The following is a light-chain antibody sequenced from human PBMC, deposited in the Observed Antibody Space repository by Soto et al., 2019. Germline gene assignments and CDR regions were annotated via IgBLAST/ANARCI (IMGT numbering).Light chain of an antibody. CDR2: GAS. CDR3: QQYNNWPWT. V-gene: IGKV3-15*01. CDR1: QSISDT. J-gene: IGKJ1*01. Sequence: VITQSPFTLSVSTGGRATLSCRASQSISDTLAWYQQKPGQAPRLLIHGASTRAPGFPARFSGSGSGTDFTLTISSLQSEDFAVYYCQQYNNWPWTFGQGTKVHI.